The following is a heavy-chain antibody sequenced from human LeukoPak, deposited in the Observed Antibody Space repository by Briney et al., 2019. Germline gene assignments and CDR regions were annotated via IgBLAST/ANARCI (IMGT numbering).Heavy chain of an antibody. J-gene: IGHJ4*02. Sequence: GGSLRLSCAASGFTVNTYWMHWVRQAPGKGLVWVSRIHIDGNSTTYADSVKGRFTISRDNAKNTLYLQVNSLRAEDTAVYYCARGGGGYSYGYDYWGQGTLVTVSS. CDR2: IHIDGNST. CDR3: ARGGGGYSYGYDY. V-gene: IGHV3-74*01. D-gene: IGHD5-18*01. CDR1: GFTVNTYW.